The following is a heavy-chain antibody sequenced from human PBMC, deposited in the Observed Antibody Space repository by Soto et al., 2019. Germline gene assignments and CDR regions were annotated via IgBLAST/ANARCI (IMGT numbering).Heavy chain of an antibody. CDR1: GFNFKAYG. J-gene: IGHJ4*02. D-gene: IGHD3-16*02. Sequence: QVHLVESGGGVVQPVRSLRLSCVASGFNFKAYGMHWVRQAPGKGLEWVAVISTDGTNQHHADSVKGRFTISRDNFKNTLYLQMNSLRPEDTAVYFCAVGGGDLSLTPFDYWGQGTLVTVSS. CDR3: AVGGGDLSLTPFDY. CDR2: ISTDGTNQ. V-gene: IGHV3-30-3*01.